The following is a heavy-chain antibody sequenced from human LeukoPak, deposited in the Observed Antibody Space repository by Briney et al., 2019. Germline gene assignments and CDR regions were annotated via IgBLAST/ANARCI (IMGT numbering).Heavy chain of an antibody. D-gene: IGHD6-19*01. J-gene: IGHJ4*02. CDR3: ARESVAVAGPFDY. V-gene: IGHV4-31*03. Sequence: SQTLSLTCTVSGGSISSGGYYWSWIRQHPGKGLEWIGYIYYSGSTYYNPSLKSRVTISVDTSKNQFSLKLSSVTAADTAVYYCARESVAVAGPFDYWGQGTLVTVSS. CDR2: IYYSGST. CDR1: GGSISSGGYY.